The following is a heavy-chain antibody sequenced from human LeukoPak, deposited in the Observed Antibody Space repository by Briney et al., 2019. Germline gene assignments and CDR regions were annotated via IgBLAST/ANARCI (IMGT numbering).Heavy chain of an antibody. Sequence: GGSLRLSCAASGFTFSSYEMNWVRQAPGKGLEWVSYISSSGSTIYYADSVKGRFTISRDNAKNSLYLQMNSLRAEDTAVYYCARGTVTTGYYYYYMDVWGKGTTVTISS. D-gene: IGHD4-17*01. CDR3: ARGTVTTGYYYYYMDV. CDR1: GFTFSSYE. CDR2: ISSSGSTI. V-gene: IGHV3-48*03. J-gene: IGHJ6*03.